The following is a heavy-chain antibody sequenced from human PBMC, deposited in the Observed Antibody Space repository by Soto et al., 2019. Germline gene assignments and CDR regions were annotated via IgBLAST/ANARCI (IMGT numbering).Heavy chain of an antibody. Sequence: GESLKISCKGSGYSFTSYWIGWVRQMPGEGLEWMGIIYPGDSDTRYSPSFQGQVTISADKSISTAYLQWSSLKASDTAMYYCARIETAWSVSSSFSYWGQGTLVTVSS. CDR2: IYPGDSDT. D-gene: IGHD6-6*01. CDR3: ARIETAWSVSSSFSY. CDR1: GYSFTSYW. V-gene: IGHV5-51*01. J-gene: IGHJ4*02.